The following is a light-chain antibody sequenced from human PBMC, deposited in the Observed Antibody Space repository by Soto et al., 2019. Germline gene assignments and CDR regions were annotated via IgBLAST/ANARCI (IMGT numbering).Light chain of an antibody. CDR1: QSVGSY. V-gene: IGKV3-11*01. CDR2: DAY. J-gene: IGKJ4*01. Sequence: EIVLTQSPATLSLSPGDRATLSCRASQSVGSYLGWYQQRPGQAPRLLIYDAYNRATGIPARFSGSGSGTDFTLTISSLEPEDFAVYYCQQRSDWPSTFGGGTKVEIK. CDR3: QQRSDWPST.